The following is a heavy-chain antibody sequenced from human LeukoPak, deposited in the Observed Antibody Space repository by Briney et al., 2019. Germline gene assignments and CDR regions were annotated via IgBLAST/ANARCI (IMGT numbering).Heavy chain of an antibody. V-gene: IGHV3-21*01. CDR2: ISSSSSYI. CDR1: GFTFSSYS. CDR3: AIVEMATTQGVDAFDI. D-gene: IGHD5-24*01. Sequence: GGSLRLSCAASGFTFSSYSMNWVRQAPGKGLEWVSSISSSSSYIYYADSVKGRFTISRDNAKNSLYLQMNSLRAEDTAVYYCAIVEMATTQGVDAFDIWGQGTMVTVSS. J-gene: IGHJ3*02.